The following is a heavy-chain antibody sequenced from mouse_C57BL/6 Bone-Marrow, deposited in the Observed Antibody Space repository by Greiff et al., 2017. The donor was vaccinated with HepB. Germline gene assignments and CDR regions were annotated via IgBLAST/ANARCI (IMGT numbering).Heavy chain of an antibody. V-gene: IGHV1-15*01. CDR3: TRERIYYGTLFAY. CDR1: GYTFTDYE. J-gene: IGHJ3*01. D-gene: IGHD1-1*01. Sequence: VQLQQSGAELVRPGASVTLSCKASGYTFTDYEMHWVKQTPVHGLEWIGAIDPETGGTAYNQKFKGKAILTADKSSSRAYMELRSLTSEDSAVYYCTRERIYYGTLFAYWGQGTLVTVSA. CDR2: IDPETGGT.